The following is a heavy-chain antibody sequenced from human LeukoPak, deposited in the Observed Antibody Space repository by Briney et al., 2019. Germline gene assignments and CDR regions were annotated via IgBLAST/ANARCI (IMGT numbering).Heavy chain of an antibody. CDR1: GGSISSGDYY. D-gene: IGHD2-2*01. V-gene: IGHV4-30-4*08. J-gene: IGHJ5*02. CDR2: IYYSGST. CDR3: ARVVVVPAGGWFDP. Sequence: PSQTLSLTCTVSGGSISSGDYYWSWIRQPPGKGLEWIGYIYYSGSTYYNPSLKSRVTISVDTSKNQFSLKLSSVTAADTAVYYCARVVVVPAGGWFDPWGQGTLVTVSS.